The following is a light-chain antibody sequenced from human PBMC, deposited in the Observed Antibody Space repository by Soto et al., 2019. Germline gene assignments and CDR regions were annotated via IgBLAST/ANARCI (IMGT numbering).Light chain of an antibody. V-gene: IGLV2-11*01. CDR3: CSYAGSCTSYV. CDR2: SVT. Sequence: QSALTQPRSASGSPGQSVTISCSGTINDVGGYNSVSWFQHHPGSAPKLMVHSVTQRPSGVPDRFSGSKSGNTASLTISGLHAEDEDDYYCCSYAGSCTSYVFGTGTKVTVL. J-gene: IGLJ1*01. CDR1: INDVGGYNS.